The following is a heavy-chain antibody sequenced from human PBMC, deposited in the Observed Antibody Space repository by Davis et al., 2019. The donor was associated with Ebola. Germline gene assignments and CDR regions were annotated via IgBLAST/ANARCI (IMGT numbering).Heavy chain of an antibody. J-gene: IGHJ4*02. CDR2: INSDGSST. CDR1: GFTFNNYA. CDR3: ARAGGTYCSGGSCPWDY. V-gene: IGHV3-74*01. D-gene: IGHD2-15*01. Sequence: GESLKISCAASGFTFNNYAMTWVRQAPGKGLEWVSRINSDGSSTSYADSVKGRFTISRDNAKNTLYLQMNSLRAEDTAVYYCARAGGTYCSGGSCPWDYWGQGTLVTVSS.